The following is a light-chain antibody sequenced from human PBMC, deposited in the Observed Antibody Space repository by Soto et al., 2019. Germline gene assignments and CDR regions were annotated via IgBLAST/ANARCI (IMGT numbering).Light chain of an antibody. CDR1: QSISGW. J-gene: IGKJ1*01. V-gene: IGKV1-12*01. CDR2: AAS. Sequence: DIQMTQSPSSVSASVGDRVTITCRASQSISGWLAWYRQKPGKAPKLLIYAASNMQSGVPSRFSGSGSGTDFTLTISSLQPEDFATYYCQQANSFPTTFGQGTKVEIK. CDR3: QQANSFPTT.